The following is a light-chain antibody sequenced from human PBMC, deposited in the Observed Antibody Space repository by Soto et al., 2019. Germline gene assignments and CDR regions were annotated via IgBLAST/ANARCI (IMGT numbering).Light chain of an antibody. J-gene: IGKJ1*01. V-gene: IGKV3-15*01. CDR3: QQYNNWPGWT. CDR2: GAS. CDR1: QSVRSN. Sequence: EIVVTQSPATLPVSPGERATLSCRASQSVRSNLAWYQQKPGQAPRLLIYGASTRATGIPTRFSGSGSGTEFTLTISSLQSEDFAVYYCQQYNNWPGWTFGQGTKVEIK.